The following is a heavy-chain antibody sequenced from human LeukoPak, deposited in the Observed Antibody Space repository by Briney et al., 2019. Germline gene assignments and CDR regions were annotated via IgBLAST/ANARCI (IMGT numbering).Heavy chain of an antibody. J-gene: IGHJ3*02. V-gene: IGHV3-7*01. D-gene: IGHD4-17*01. CDR1: GFTFSRSW. Sequence: GGSLRLSCAASGFTFSRSWMSWLRQAPGKGLQWVANIKQDGSEKYYVDSVKGRFTISRDNAKNSLFLQMNSLRAEDTAVYYCASSKVMDYGPHTWALDIWGQGTLVTVSS. CDR2: IKQDGSEK. CDR3: ASSKVMDYGPHTWALDI.